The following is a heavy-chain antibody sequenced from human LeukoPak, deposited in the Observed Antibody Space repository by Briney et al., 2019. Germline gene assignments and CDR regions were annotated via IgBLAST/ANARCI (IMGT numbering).Heavy chain of an antibody. J-gene: IGHJ4*02. D-gene: IGHD3-16*01. CDR3: ARDVTNYGGGWFDY. V-gene: IGHV3-20*04. CDR2: INWNGGST. Sequence: GGSLRLSCAASGFTFDDYGMSWVRQAPGKVLEWVSGINWNGGSTGYADSVRGRFTISRDNAKNSLYLQMNSLRAEDTALYYCARDVTNYGGGWFDYWGQGTLVTVSS. CDR1: GFTFDDYG.